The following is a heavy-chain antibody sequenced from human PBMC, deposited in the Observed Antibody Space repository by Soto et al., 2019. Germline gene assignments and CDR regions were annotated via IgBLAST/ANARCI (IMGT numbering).Heavy chain of an antibody. CDR1: GFTFRSYA. D-gene: IGHD2-15*01. Sequence: GGSLRLSCAASGFTFRSYAMSWVRQAPGKGLEWVSAISGSGGSTYYADSVKGRFTISRDNSKNTLYLQMNSLRAEDTAVYYCAKETLRSKVVVAATGSWFDPWGQGTLVTVSS. J-gene: IGHJ5*02. CDR3: AKETLRSKVVVAATGSWFDP. V-gene: IGHV3-23*01. CDR2: ISGSGGST.